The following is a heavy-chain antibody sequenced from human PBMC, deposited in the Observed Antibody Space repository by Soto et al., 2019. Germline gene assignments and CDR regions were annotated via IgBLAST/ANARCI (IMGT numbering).Heavy chain of an antibody. J-gene: IGHJ6*03. CDR1: GGSISSSSYY. CDR3: ARNYGDYYYYYYMDV. D-gene: IGHD4-17*01. Sequence: QLQLQESGPGLVKPSETLSLTCTVSGGSISSSSYYWGWIRQPPGKGLEWIGSIYYSGSTYYNPSPNNRGATTAATSTNQQSLKLSSVTAADKAVYYCARNYGDYYYYYYMDVWGKGTTVTVSS. V-gene: IGHV4-39*01. CDR2: IYYSGST.